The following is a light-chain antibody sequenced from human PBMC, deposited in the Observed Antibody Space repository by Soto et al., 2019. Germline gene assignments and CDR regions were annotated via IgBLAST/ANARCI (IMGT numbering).Light chain of an antibody. CDR2: GAS. J-gene: IGKJ1*01. CDR3: HSYDSSPSWT. V-gene: IGKV1-27*01. CDR1: QGIYDY. Sequence: DIQMTQSPSSLSASIGDTVTITCRASQGIYDYLAWYQQKPGEVPKLLIFGASAVRSGVPSRFSGGGSGTGFTLTITNLQPEDVATYYCHSYDSSPSWTFGQGTRVEI.